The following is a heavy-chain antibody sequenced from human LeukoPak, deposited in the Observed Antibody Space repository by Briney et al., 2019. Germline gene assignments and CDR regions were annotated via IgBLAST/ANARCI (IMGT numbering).Heavy chain of an antibody. CDR3: ARDQYDTWSRRGNFDS. CDR2: IRLDGSEK. J-gene: IGHJ4*02. V-gene: IGHV3-7*03. D-gene: IGHD3-3*01. Sequence: GGSLRLSCVASGFTFGKYWMSWVRQAPGKGLEWVANIRLDGSEKNYVDSVKGRFTISRDNTKNSLYLQMNSLRVEDTAVFYCARDQYDTWSRRGNFDSWGQGTLVTVSS. CDR1: GFTFGKYW.